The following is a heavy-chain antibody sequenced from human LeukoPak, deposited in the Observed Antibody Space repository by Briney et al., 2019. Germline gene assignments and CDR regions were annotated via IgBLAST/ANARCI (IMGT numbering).Heavy chain of an antibody. Sequence: GGSLRLSCAASGFTFDTYGMSWVRQAPGKGLEWVSLFYSDDKTYYADSVKGRFTISRDTSKNTLSLQMHRLRDADTAVYYCARLGSGYYFAFDLWGRGTLVTVSS. CDR3: ARLGSGYYFAFDL. D-gene: IGHD3-22*01. J-gene: IGHJ2*01. V-gene: IGHV3-66*04. CDR1: GFTFDTYG. CDR2: FYSDDKT.